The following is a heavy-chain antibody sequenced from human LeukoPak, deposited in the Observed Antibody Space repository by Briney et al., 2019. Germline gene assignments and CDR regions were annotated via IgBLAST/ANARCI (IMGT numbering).Heavy chain of an antibody. Sequence: PGGSLRLSCAASGFTFSSYGMHWVRQAPGKGLEWVAVIWYDGSNKYYADSVKGRFTISRDNPKNTLYLQMNSLRAEDTAVYYCAKDARRVYDSSGYYDYWGQGTLVTVSS. D-gene: IGHD3-22*01. CDR1: GFTFSSYG. V-gene: IGHV3-33*06. CDR2: IWYDGSNK. J-gene: IGHJ4*02. CDR3: AKDARRVYDSSGYYDY.